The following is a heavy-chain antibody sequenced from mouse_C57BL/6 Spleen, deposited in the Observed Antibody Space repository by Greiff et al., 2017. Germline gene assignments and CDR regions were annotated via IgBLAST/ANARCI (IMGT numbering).Heavy chain of an antibody. D-gene: IGHD2-3*01. CDR2: ITHSGET. CDR3: AGDRLDGPWFAY. Sequence: VQLQQSGPGLVKPSQSLFLTCSITGFPITSGYYWIWIRQSPGKPLEWMGYITHSGETFYNPSLQSPISITRETSKNQFFLQLNSVTTEDTAMYYCAGDRLDGPWFAYWGQGTLVTVSA. V-gene: IGHV12-3*01. J-gene: IGHJ3*01. CDR1: GFPITSGYY.